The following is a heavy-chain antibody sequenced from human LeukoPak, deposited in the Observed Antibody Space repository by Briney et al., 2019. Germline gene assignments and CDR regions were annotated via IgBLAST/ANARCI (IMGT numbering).Heavy chain of an antibody. CDR3: ARLCSTSCYEDDAFDI. V-gene: IGHV3-30*03. CDR2: ISYDGSNK. Sequence: GRSLRLSCAASGFTFSSYGMHWVRQAPGKGLEWVAVISYDGSNKYYADSVKGRFTISRDNSKNTLYLQMNSLRAEDTAVYYCARLCSTSCYEDDAFDIWGQGTMVTVSS. J-gene: IGHJ3*02. D-gene: IGHD2-2*01. CDR1: GFTFSSYG.